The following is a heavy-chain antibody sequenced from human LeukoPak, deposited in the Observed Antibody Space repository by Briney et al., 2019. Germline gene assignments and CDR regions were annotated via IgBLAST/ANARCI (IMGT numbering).Heavy chain of an antibody. V-gene: IGHV1-18*01. D-gene: IGHD6-19*01. Sequence: ASVKVSCKASGYTFTSYGISWVRQAPGQGLEWMGWISAYNGDTNYAQKLQGRVTMTTDTSTSTAYMELRSLRSDDTAVYYCARGLQENLAWLQAFSAFDIWGQGTMVTVSS. CDR3: ARGLQENLAWLQAFSAFDI. CDR1: GYTFTSYG. J-gene: IGHJ3*02. CDR2: ISAYNGDT.